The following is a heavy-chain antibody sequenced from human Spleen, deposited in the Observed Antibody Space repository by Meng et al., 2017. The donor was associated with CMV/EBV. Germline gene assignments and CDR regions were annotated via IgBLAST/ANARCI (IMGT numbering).Heavy chain of an antibody. V-gene: IGHV1-2*02. CDR3: ARAPTLIVVALGVYFDC. Sequence: YTFTGYYSHWVRQAPGQRLEWMGWVNPNSGGTNYAQKFQGRVTMTRDTSIGTAYMELSRLTSDDTAVYYCARAPTLIVVALGVYFDCWGQGTLVTVSS. CDR2: VNPNSGGT. J-gene: IGHJ4*02. D-gene: IGHD3-22*01. CDR1: YTFTGYY.